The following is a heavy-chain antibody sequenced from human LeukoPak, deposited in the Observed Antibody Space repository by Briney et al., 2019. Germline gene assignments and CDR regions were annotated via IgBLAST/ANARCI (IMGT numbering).Heavy chain of an antibody. V-gene: IGHV4-59*12. CDR3: ARVGRDRDYYYYYMDV. CDR1: GGSISSYY. CDR2: MYYSGST. J-gene: IGHJ6*03. Sequence: PSETLSRTCTVSGGSISSYYWSWIRQPPGKGLEWIGYMYYSGSTKYNPSLKSRVTMSVDTSKNQFSLKLSSVTAADTAVYYCARVGRDRDYYYYYMDVWGKGTTVTVSS.